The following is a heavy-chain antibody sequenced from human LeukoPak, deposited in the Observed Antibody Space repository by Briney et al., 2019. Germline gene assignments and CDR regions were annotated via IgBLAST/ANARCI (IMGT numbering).Heavy chain of an antibody. CDR3: ARQLRGEAVAGHLQPFDY. V-gene: IGHV4-59*08. D-gene: IGHD6-19*01. CDR1: GGSISSYY. Sequence: ASETLSLTCTVSGGSISSYYWNWIRQPPGKGLEWIGYIYYSGSTNYNPSLKSRVTITVDTSKNQFSLKLSSVTAADTAVYFCARQLRGEAVAGHLQPFDYWGQGTLVTVSS. J-gene: IGHJ4*02. CDR2: IYYSGST.